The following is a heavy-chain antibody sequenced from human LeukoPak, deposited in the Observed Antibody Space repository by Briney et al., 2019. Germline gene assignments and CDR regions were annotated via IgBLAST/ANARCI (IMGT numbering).Heavy chain of an antibody. D-gene: IGHD2-15*01. CDR2: IYGSGST. J-gene: IGHJ4*02. V-gene: IGHV4-59*01. CDR1: GGSISSYY. Sequence: SETPSLTCTVSGGSISSYYWNWIRQPPGKGLEWIGYIYGSGSTNYNPSLKSRVTISVDTSKNQFSLKLSSVTAADTAVYYCATRRGYCSGGNCNYYFDYWGQGTLVTVSS. CDR3: ATRRGYCSGGNCNYYFDY.